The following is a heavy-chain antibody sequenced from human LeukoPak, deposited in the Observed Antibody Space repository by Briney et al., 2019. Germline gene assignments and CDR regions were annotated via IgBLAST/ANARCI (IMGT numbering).Heavy chain of an antibody. CDR3: ARDRFGVVAEE. Sequence: GGSLRLSCAASGFTFRTYWMSWVRQAPGKGLEWVANIKEDGSEYYFDDSFKGRFAISRDNTKNLLYLQMNGLRVEDTAIYYCARDRFGVVAEEWGQGTLVIVSS. CDR2: IKEDGSEY. CDR1: GFTFRTYW. D-gene: IGHD3-22*01. V-gene: IGHV3-7*03. J-gene: IGHJ4*02.